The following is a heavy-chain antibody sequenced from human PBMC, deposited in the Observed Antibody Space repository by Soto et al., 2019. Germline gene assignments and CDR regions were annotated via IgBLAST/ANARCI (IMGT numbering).Heavy chain of an antibody. CDR3: ARAGFPLGYAIDV. CDR1: GYTFTNYG. D-gene: IGHD3-9*01. CDR2: ISPHNGNT. J-gene: IGHJ6*02. Sequence: GDSLKISCKGSGYTFTNYGIGWVRQAPGQGLEWMGWISPHNGNTHYAQKFQGRVTMTTDTSTSTAYMELRSLRSDDTGVYYCARAGFPLGYAIDVWGRGTTVTVS. V-gene: IGHV1-18*04.